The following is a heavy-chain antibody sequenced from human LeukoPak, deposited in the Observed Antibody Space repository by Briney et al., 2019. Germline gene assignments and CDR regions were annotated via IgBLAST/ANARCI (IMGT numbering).Heavy chain of an antibody. J-gene: IGHJ3*02. D-gene: IGHD4-17*01. CDR2: IIPIFGTA. V-gene: IGHV1-69*13. Sequence: GASVKVSCKASGGTFSSYAISWVRQAPGQGLEWMGGIIPIFGTANYAQKFQGRVTITADESTSTAYMELSSLRSEDTAVYYCATHGDHDAFDIWGQGTMVTVSS. CDR1: GGTFSSYA. CDR3: ATHGDHDAFDI.